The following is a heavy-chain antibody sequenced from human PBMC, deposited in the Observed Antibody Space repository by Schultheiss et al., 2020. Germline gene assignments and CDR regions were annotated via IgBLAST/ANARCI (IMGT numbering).Heavy chain of an antibody. CDR3: ARDVYDILTGRLYGMDV. J-gene: IGHJ6*02. D-gene: IGHD3-9*01. Sequence: GESLKISCAAAGFTFSSYGMHWVRQAPGKGLEWVAVIWYDGSNKYYADSVKGRFTISRDNSKNTLYLQMNSLRAEDTAVYYCARDVYDILTGRLYGMDVWGQGTTVTVSS. CDR2: IWYDGSNK. CDR1: GFTFSSYG. V-gene: IGHV3-33*01.